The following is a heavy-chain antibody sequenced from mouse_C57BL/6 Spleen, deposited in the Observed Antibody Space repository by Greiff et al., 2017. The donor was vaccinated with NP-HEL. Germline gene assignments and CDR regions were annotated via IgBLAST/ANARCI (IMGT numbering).Heavy chain of an antibody. V-gene: IGHV1-69*01. Sequence: VQLQQPGAELVMPGASVKLSCKASGYTFTSYWMHWVKQRPGQGLEWIGEIDPSDSYTNYNQKFKGKSTLTVDKSSSTAYMQLSSLTSEDSAVYYCATTVVATWDYYAKDYWGQGTSVTVAS. CDR2: IDPSDSYT. D-gene: IGHD1-1*01. CDR1: GYTFTSYW. CDR3: ATTVVATWDYYAKDY. J-gene: IGHJ4*01.